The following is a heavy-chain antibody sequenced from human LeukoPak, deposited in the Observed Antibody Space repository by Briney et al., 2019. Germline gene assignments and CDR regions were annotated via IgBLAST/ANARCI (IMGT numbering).Heavy chain of an antibody. Sequence: ASVKLSCKVSGYTLTELSMHWVRQAPGKGLEWMGGFDPEDGETIYAQKFQGRVTMTEDTSTDTAYMELSSLRSEDTAVYYGATAPIVAATTPWFDPWGQGTLVTVSS. V-gene: IGHV1-24*01. CDR3: ATAPIVAATTPWFDP. CDR1: GYTLTELS. CDR2: FDPEDGET. J-gene: IGHJ5*02. D-gene: IGHD2-15*01.